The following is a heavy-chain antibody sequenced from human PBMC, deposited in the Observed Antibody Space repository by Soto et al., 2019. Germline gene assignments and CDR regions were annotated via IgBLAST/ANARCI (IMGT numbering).Heavy chain of an antibody. V-gene: IGHV3-30*18. D-gene: IGHD3-3*01. CDR2: ISYDGSNK. CDR3: AKDQGGSSSYYDFWSGYYDAYYYYGMDV. J-gene: IGHJ6*02. Sequence: GGSLRLSCAASGFTFSSYGMHWVRQAPGKGLEWVAVISYDGSNKYYADSVKGRFTISRDNSKNTLYLQMNSLRAEDTAVYYCAKDQGGSSSYYDFWSGYYDAYYYYGMDVWGQGTTVTAP. CDR1: GFTFSSYG.